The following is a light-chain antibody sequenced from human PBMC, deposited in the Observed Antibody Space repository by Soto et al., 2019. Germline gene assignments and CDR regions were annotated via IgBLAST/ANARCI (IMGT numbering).Light chain of an antibody. J-gene: IGKJ4*01. CDR3: QQYNNWLT. Sequence: EIVMTQSPATLSVSPGERAALSCRASQSVSSNLAWYQQKPGQAPRLLIYGGSTRATGIPARFSGSGSGTEFTLTISSLQSEDFAVYYCQQYNNWLTFGGGTKVEIK. V-gene: IGKV3-15*01. CDR2: GGS. CDR1: QSVSSN.